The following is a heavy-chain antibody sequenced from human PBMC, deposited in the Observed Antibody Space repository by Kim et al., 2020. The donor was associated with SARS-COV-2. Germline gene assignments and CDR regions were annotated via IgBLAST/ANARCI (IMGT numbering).Heavy chain of an antibody. D-gene: IGHD3-10*01. V-gene: IGHV3-30*01. Sequence: DSVRGRFTISRDNSKNTLYLQMNSLRAEDTAVYYCARDEYSGSGSYVFDYWGQGTLVTVSS. J-gene: IGHJ4*02. CDR3: ARDEYSGSGSYVFDY.